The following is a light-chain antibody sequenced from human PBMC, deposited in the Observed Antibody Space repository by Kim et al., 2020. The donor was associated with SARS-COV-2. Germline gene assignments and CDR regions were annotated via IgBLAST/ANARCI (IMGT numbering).Light chain of an antibody. CDR1: DVGTKS. V-gene: IGLV3-21*01. CDR3: QVWESSDHRV. Sequence: SYELTQPPSVSVAPGETAKITCGGNDVGTKSVHWYQQKPGQAPVLVIYYDSDRTSGIPERFSGSNFGNTATLTISRAEAGDEADDYCQVWESSDHRVFGGGTQLTVL. CDR2: YDS. J-gene: IGLJ3*02.